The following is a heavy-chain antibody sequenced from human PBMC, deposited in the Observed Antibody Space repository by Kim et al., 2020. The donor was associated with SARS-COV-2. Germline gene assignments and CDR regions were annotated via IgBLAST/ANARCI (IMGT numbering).Heavy chain of an antibody. CDR3: AKADRRDGYHLLDY. CDR2: ISEGAGKT. V-gene: IGHV3-43*02. D-gene: IGHD5-12*01. CDR1: GFTFEDYG. J-gene: IGHJ4*02. Sequence: GGSLRLSCAVSGFTFEDYGMHWVRQAPGKGLEWVSLISEGAGKTFYTDSVKGRFTISRDHSKNSLYPEMNSLGSEDSALYFCAKADRRDGYHLLDYWGQGTLVTVSS.